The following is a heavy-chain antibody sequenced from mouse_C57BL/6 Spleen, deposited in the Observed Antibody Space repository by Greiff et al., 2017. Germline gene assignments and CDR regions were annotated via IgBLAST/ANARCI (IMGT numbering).Heavy chain of an antibody. Sequence: VQLQQSGPVLVKPGASVKMSCKASGYTFTDYYMNWVKQSHGKSLEWIGVINPYNGGTSYNQKFKGKATLTVDKSSSTAYMELNSLTSEDSAVYYGARDGSSYYFDYWGQGTTLTVSS. D-gene: IGHD1-1*01. CDR2: INPYNGGT. CDR3: ARDGSSYYFDY. V-gene: IGHV1-19*01. CDR1: GYTFTDYY. J-gene: IGHJ2*01.